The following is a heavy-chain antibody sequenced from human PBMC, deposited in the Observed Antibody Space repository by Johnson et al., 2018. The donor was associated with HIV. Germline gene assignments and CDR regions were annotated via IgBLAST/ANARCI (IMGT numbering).Heavy chain of an antibody. CDR1: GFTVSSYD. V-gene: IGHV3-13*01. J-gene: IGHJ3*02. Sequence: VQLVESGGGLVHPGGSLRLSCAASGFTVSSYDMHWVRQSTGKGLEWVSAIGTAGDTYYPGSVKGRFTISRENAKNSLYLQMNSLRARDTAMYYCARVGSGELLDGFDIWGQGTMVTVSS. CDR3: ARVGSGELLDGFDI. CDR2: IGTAGDT. D-gene: IGHD3-10*01.